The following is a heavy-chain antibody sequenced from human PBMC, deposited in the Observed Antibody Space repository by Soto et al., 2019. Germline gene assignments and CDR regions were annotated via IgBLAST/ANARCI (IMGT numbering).Heavy chain of an antibody. CDR3: ARDLRAAGTRYYYYCGMDF. CDR2: INSDGSST. Sequence: GGSLRLSCAASGFTFSSYWMHWVRQAPGKGLVWVSRINSDGSSTSYADSVKGRFTISRDNAKNTLYLQMNSLRAEDTAVYYCARDLRAAGTRYYYYCGMDFWCQGTTVTVSS. J-gene: IGHJ6*02. CDR1: GFTFSSYW. D-gene: IGHD6-13*01. V-gene: IGHV3-74*01.